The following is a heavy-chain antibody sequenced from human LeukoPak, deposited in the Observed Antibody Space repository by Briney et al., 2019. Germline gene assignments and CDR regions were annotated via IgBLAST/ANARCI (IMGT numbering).Heavy chain of an antibody. CDR1: GFTLSIYW. CDR2: INSDGSNT. V-gene: IGHV3-74*01. Sequence: PGGSLRLSCAASGFTLSIYWMHWVRQAPGKGLEWVSRINSDGSNTRYADSVKGRFTISRDNAKNTLYLQMNSLRVEDTAVYYCARGGIAAWENWFDPWGQGTLVTVSS. D-gene: IGHD6-13*01. J-gene: IGHJ5*02. CDR3: ARGGIAAWENWFDP.